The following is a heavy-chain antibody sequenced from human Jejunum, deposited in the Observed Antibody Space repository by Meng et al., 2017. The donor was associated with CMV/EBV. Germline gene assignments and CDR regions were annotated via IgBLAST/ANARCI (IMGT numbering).Heavy chain of an antibody. CDR1: RFA. D-gene: IGHD2-2*03. CDR3: ARTPDLGYCSHTSCSRIDY. Sequence: RFALSWLRQAPGRGLEWVSTISGNGDRTSYGDSVKGRFIVSRVNSENTLYLQMNSLRAEDTAIYYCARTPDLGYCSHTSCSRIDYWGQGTLVTVSS. CDR2: ISGNGDRT. J-gene: IGHJ4*02. V-gene: IGHV3-23*01.